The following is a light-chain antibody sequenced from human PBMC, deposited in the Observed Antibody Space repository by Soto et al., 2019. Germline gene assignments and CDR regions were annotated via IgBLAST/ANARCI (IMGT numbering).Light chain of an antibody. J-gene: IGLJ2*01. CDR2: DVS. CDR1: SSDVGGYNS. Sequence: QSALTQPASVSGSPGQSITISCTGTSSDVGGYNSVSWYQQHPGKAPKLIIYDVSDRPSGVSNRFSGSKSANTASLTISGLQAEDEAAYYCSSYTRSGTLGVFGGGTKLTV. CDR3: SSYTRSGTLGV. V-gene: IGLV2-14*03.